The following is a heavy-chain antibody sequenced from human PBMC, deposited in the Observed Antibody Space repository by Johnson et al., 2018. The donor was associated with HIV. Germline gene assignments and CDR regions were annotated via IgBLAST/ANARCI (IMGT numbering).Heavy chain of an antibody. CDR2: IYSGGST. J-gene: IGHJ3*02. D-gene: IGHD6-13*01. CDR1: GFTVSSNY. Sequence: VQLVETGGGLIQPGGSLRLSCAASGFTVSSNYMSWVRQAPGKGLEWVSVIYSGGSTYYADSVKGRFTLSRDSSKNTRYLQMNSLRAEDTAVYYCARDQFYSSSWYDTFDIWGQGTMVTVSS. V-gene: IGHV3-53*02. CDR3: ARDQFYSSSWYDTFDI.